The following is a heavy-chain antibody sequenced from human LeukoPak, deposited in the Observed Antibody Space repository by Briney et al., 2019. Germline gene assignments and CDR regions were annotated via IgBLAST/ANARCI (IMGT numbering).Heavy chain of an antibody. D-gene: IGHD6-13*01. CDR1: GGSISNYY. CDR2: IYYSGST. V-gene: IGHV4-59*01. J-gene: IGHJ2*01. Sequence: SETLSLTCTVSGGSISNYYWSWIRQPPGKGLEWIGYIYYSGSTKYNPSLKSRVTISVDTSKNQFSLRLNSVTAADTAVYYCARVYYSSSYDYWYFDLWGRGTLVTVSS. CDR3: ARVYYSSSYDYWYFDL.